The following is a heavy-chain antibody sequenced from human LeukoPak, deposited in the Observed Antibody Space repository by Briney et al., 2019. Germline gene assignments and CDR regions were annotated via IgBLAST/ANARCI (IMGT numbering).Heavy chain of an antibody. CDR1: GFTFSSYY. CDR3: ARVSAQLVCYSDY. D-gene: IGHD6-6*01. V-gene: IGHV3-23*01. J-gene: IGHJ4*02. CDR2: INGGGGTT. Sequence: PGGSLRLSCAASGFTFSSYYMSWVRQAPGQGLEWVSVINGGGGTTYYADSVKGRFTISRDNSKNTLYLQMDSLRAEDTAVYYCARVSAQLVCYSDYWGQGSLVTVSS.